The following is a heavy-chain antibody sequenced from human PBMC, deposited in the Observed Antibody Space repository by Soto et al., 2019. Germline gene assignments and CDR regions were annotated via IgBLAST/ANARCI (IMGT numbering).Heavy chain of an antibody. J-gene: IGHJ4*02. Sequence: GESLKISCAASGFTFSDHYMDWVRQAPGKGLEWVGRIRNKANSYTTEYAASVKGRFTISRDDSKNSLYLQMNSLKTEDTAVYYCARAAMSPFDYWGQGTLVTVSS. CDR2: IRNKANSYTT. D-gene: IGHD2-2*01. V-gene: IGHV3-72*01. CDR1: GFTFSDHY. CDR3: ARAAMSPFDY.